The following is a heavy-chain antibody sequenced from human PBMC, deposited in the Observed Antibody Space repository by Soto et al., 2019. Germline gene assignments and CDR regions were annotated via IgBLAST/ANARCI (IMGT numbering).Heavy chain of an antibody. J-gene: IGHJ4*02. CDR2: FDPEDGET. D-gene: IGHD2-2*01. CDR3: ATESGGYCSSTSCYAGSY. V-gene: IGHV1-24*01. Sequence: ASVKVSCKVSGYTLTELSMHWVRQAPGKGLEWMGGFDPEDGETIYAQKFQGRVTMTEDTSTDTAYMELSSLRSEDTAVYYCATESGGYCSSTSCYAGSYWGQGTLVTVSS. CDR1: GYTLTELS.